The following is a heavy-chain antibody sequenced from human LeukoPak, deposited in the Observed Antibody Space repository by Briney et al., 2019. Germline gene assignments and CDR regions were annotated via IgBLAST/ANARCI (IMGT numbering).Heavy chain of an antibody. V-gene: IGHV3-23*01. J-gene: IGHJ6*02. CDR1: GFWFTSLA. CDR3: AKDQSYSQYVHSYNGMNV. CDR2: ISGSGRTT. Sequence: GRSLCLSCAASGFWFTSLAISWVRQAPGKGLGWVSAISGSGRTTYYADSVKARFTISRHNSKSTLYLQMNSMRADDTAVYYCAKDQSYSQYVHSYNGMNVWGQGTTVPVSS. D-gene: IGHD4-11*01.